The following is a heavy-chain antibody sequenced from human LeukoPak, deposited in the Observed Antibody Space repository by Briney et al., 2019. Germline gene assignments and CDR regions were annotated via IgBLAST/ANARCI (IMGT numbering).Heavy chain of an antibody. V-gene: IGHV3-48*04. Sequence: GGSLRLSCAASGFNFSSYSMNWVRQAPGKGLEWVSYISSSSSTIYYADSVKGRFTISRDNAKNSLYLQMDSLRAEDTAVYYCAREIFWSGYFSNLHFDYWGQGTLVTVSS. D-gene: IGHD3-3*01. CDR3: AREIFWSGYFSNLHFDY. CDR1: GFNFSSYS. CDR2: ISSSSSTI. J-gene: IGHJ4*02.